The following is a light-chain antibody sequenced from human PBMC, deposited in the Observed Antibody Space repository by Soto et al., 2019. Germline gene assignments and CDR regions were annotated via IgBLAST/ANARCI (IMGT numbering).Light chain of an antibody. CDR2: EVS. Sequence: QSALTQPPSASGSPGQSVTISCTGTSSDVGGYNYVSWFQQHPGKPPKLMIYEVSKRPSGVPDRFSGSKSVNTASLTVSGLQAEDEADYYCSSYAGSNSYVFGTGTKLNVL. CDR1: SSDVGGYNY. J-gene: IGLJ1*01. CDR3: SSYAGSNSYV. V-gene: IGLV2-8*01.